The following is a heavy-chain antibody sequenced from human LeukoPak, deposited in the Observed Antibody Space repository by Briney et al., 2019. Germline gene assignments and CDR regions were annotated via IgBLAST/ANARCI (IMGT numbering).Heavy chain of an antibody. CDR2: INHSGST. J-gene: IGHJ3*02. CDR1: GGSFSGYY. V-gene: IGHV4-34*01. D-gene: IGHD6-19*01. Sequence: PSETLSLTCAVYGGSFSGYYWSWIRQPPGKGLEWIGEINHSGSTNYNPSLKSRVTISVDTSKNQFSLKLSSVTAADTAVYYCARSSGWVAFDIWGQGTMVTVSS. CDR3: ARSSGWVAFDI.